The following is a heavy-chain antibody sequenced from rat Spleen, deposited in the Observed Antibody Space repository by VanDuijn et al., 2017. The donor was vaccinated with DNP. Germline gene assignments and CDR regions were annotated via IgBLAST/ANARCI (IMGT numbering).Heavy chain of an antibody. CDR2: ISYDGGST. CDR1: GFTFNNYW. V-gene: IGHV5-22*01. Sequence: EVQLVESGGDLVQPGRSLKLSCVASGFTFNNYWMTWVRQAPTKGLEWVAYISYDGGSTYYGDSVKGRFTISRENAKSTLYLQMNSLRSEDMATYYCVRRGYYSSFDYWGQGVMVTVSS. J-gene: IGHJ2*01. D-gene: IGHD1-2*01. CDR3: VRRGYYSSFDY.